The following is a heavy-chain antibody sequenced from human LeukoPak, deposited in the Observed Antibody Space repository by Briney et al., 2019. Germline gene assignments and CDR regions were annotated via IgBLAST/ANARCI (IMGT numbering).Heavy chain of an antibody. CDR2: VSYSGLT. CDR1: GASISSYY. D-gene: IGHD4-11*01. Sequence: PSETLSLTCAVSGASISSYYWSWIRQPPGKGLEWIGYVSYSGLTSYNPPLKSRVTLSIDTSKNQFSLKLTSVTAADTAVYFCGRHSLNSNYATGGVDFWGQGTLVTVSS. J-gene: IGHJ4*02. CDR3: GRHSLNSNYATGGVDF. V-gene: IGHV4-59*08.